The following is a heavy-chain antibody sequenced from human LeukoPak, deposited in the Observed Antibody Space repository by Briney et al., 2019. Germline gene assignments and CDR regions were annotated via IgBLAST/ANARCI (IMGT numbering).Heavy chain of an antibody. CDR2: ISSSSSYI. Sequence: PGGSLRLSCAASGFTFSSYSMNWVRQAPGKGLEWVSSISSSSSYIYYADSVKGRFTISRDNAKNSLYLQMNSLRAEDTAVYYRARDIRGPYVWGSYRPFDYWGQGTLVTVSS. V-gene: IGHV3-21*01. CDR3: ARDIRGPYVWGSYRPFDY. J-gene: IGHJ4*02. D-gene: IGHD3-16*02. CDR1: GFTFSSYS.